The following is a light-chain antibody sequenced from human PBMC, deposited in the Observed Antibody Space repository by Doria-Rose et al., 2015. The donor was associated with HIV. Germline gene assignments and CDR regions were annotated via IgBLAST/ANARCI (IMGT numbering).Light chain of an antibody. CDR3: HQYGTSWT. V-gene: IGKV3-20*01. CDR2: DGS. J-gene: IGKJ1*01. Sequence: TQSPGTLSLSPGERATLSCRASQSFSSTYLAWYQQQPGQAPSLLTYDGSTRATGIPDRFSASGPGTDFTLTINRLEPEDFALYYCHQYGTSWTFGQGTKVEI. CDR1: QSFSSTY.